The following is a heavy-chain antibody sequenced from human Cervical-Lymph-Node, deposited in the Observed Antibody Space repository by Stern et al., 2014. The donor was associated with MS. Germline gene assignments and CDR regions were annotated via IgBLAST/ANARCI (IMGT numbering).Heavy chain of an antibody. D-gene: IGHD5-18*01. CDR3: ASGYRIFDY. J-gene: IGHJ4*02. Sequence: VQLQESGPGLVKPSQTLSLTCTVSGGSISSGSDYWSWIRQPVGKGLEWIGRIHPSGTAYYTPSLKSRVTISTDTSRNQFSLELNSATAADTAIYYCASGYRIFDYWGQGILVTVSS. CDR2: IHPSGTA. V-gene: IGHV4-61*02. CDR1: GGSISSGSDY.